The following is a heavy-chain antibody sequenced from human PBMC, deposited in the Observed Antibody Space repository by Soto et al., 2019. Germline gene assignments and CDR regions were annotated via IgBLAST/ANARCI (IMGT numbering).Heavy chain of an antibody. D-gene: IGHD5-18*01. CDR3: ARDFWGYSYGLYYYYGMDV. V-gene: IGHV1-2*04. CDR2: INPNSGGT. Sequence: ASVKVSCKASGYTFTSYAMHWVRQAPGQRLEWMGWINPNSGGTNCAQKFQGWVTMTRDTSISTAYMELSRLRSDDTAVYYCARDFWGYSYGLYYYYGMDVWGQGTTVTVSS. J-gene: IGHJ6*02. CDR1: GYTFTSYA.